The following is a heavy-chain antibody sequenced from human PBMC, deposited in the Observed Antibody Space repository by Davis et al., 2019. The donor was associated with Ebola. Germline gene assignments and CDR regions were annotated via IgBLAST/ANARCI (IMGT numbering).Heavy chain of an antibody. CDR1: GGSFSGYY. J-gene: IGHJ1*01. D-gene: IGHD4-11*01. CDR2: INNSGST. Sequence: MPSETLSLTCAVYGGSFSGYYWSWIRQPPGKGLEWIGEINNSGSTNYNPSLKSRVTISVDTSKNQFSLELSSVTAADTAVYYYARTRGDYKNFQHWGQGTLVTVSS. V-gene: IGHV4-34*01. CDR3: ARTRGDYKNFQH.